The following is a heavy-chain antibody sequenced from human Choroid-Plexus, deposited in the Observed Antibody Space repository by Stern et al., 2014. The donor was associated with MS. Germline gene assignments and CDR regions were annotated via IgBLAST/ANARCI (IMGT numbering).Heavy chain of an antibody. CDR3: AKDRQYLTYFFDH. CDR1: GFTLGSCA. Sequence: VQLLESGGGVVQPGRPLRLSCVASGFTLGSCAMHWVRQAPGKGLEGGAGVSYDGSNKYYADSVKGRFTISRDNSQNPLYMQMSSLSPEDTAVYYCAKDRQYLTYFFDHWGQGSLVTVSS. CDR2: VSYDGSNK. D-gene: IGHD2/OR15-2a*01. V-gene: IGHV3-30*18. J-gene: IGHJ5*02.